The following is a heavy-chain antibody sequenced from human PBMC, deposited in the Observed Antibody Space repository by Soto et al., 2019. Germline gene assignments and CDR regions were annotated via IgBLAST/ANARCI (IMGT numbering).Heavy chain of an antibody. J-gene: IGHJ4*02. D-gene: IGHD3-16*02. Sequence: QVQLVQSGAEVKKPGASVKVSCKASGYTFTSYGISWVRQAPGQGLEWMGWISAYNGNTNYAQKLQGRVTMTTDTSRGTAYVELRSVRSDDTAVYYWARGGGYDYVWGSYRYGSFDYWGQGTLVTVSS. CDR1: GYTFTSYG. V-gene: IGHV1-18*04. CDR2: ISAYNGNT. CDR3: ARGGGYDYVWGSYRYGSFDY.